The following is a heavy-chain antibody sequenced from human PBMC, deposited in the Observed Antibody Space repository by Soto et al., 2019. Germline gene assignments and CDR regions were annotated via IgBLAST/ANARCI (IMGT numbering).Heavy chain of an antibody. CDR2: ISAYNGNT. Sequence: ASEKVSCKASGYTFTSYGISWVRQAPGQGLEWMGWISAYNGNTNYAQKLQGRVTMTTDTSTSTAYMELRSLRSDDTAVYYCARVYGIAARPFGIKHAAVAGNQNWFDPWGQGTLVTVSS. CDR3: ARVYGIAARPFGIKHAAVAGNQNWFDP. CDR1: GYTFTSYG. V-gene: IGHV1-18*01. J-gene: IGHJ5*02. D-gene: IGHD6-19*01.